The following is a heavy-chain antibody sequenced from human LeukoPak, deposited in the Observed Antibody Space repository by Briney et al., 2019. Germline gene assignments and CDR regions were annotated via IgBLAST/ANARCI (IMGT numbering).Heavy chain of an antibody. CDR2: ISVSGSDI. CDR1: GFTFSDHY. V-gene: IGHV3-11*01. CDR3: ARQSGRSGSDY. Sequence: GGSLRLSCAASGFTFSDHYMTCIPQAPGKGPGWLSYISVSGSDIDYAGSVKGRFTISRDNAKNSLYLQMNLLRAEDTAVYYCARQSGRSGSDYWGQGTLVTVSS. D-gene: IGHD6-19*01. J-gene: IGHJ4*02.